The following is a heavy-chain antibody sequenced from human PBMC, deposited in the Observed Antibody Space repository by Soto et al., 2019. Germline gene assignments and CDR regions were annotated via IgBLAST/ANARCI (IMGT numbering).Heavy chain of an antibody. J-gene: IGHJ4*02. Sequence: ASVKVSCKASGFTFTSSAVQWVRQARGQRLEWIGWIVVGSGNTNYAQKFQERVTITRDMSTSTAYMELSSLRSEDTAVYYCAALGIVGATHLTPPDYWGQGTLVTVSS. CDR3: AALGIVGATHLTPPDY. CDR1: GFTFTSSA. D-gene: IGHD1-26*01. CDR2: IVVGSGNT. V-gene: IGHV1-58*01.